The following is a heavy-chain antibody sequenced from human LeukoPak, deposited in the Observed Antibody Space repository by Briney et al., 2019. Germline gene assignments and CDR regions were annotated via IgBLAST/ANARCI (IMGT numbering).Heavy chain of an antibody. J-gene: IGHJ6*03. CDR1: GYTFTGYY. CDR3: ARSGLPFFYYYMDV. Sequence: ASVNVSCKPSGYTFTGYYMHWVRQAPGQGLEWMGWINPNSGGTNYAQKFQGRVTMTRDTSISTAYMELSRLRSDDTAVYYCARSGLPFFYYYMDVWAKETTVTVYS. V-gene: IGHV1-2*02. D-gene: IGHD3-3*01. CDR2: INPNSGGT.